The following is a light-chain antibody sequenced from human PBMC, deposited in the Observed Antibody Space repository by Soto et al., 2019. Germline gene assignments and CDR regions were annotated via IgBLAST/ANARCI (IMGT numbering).Light chain of an antibody. Sequence: DIQLTQSPSTLSASLGDRLTITCRSSQSISSWLAWYQQKPGKAPKLLIYKASSLESGVPSRFSGSGSGTEFTLTISSLQPDDFATYYCQQYNSYCTFGQGTKVDIK. V-gene: IGKV1-5*03. CDR2: KAS. CDR1: QSISSW. CDR3: QQYNSYCT. J-gene: IGKJ1*01.